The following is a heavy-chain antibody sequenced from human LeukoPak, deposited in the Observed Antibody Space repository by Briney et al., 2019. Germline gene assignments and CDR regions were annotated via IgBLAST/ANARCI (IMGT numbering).Heavy chain of an antibody. CDR2: ISSSSSYI. CDR3: ARDPGHGSGDLYFDY. Sequence: PGGSLRLSCAASGFTFSSYSMNWVRQAPGKGLEWVSSISSSSSYIYYADSVKGRFTISRDNAKNSLYLQMNSLRAEDTAVYYCARDPGHGSGDLYFDYWGQGTLVTVSS. V-gene: IGHV3-21*01. CDR1: GFTFSSYS. D-gene: IGHD2-15*01. J-gene: IGHJ4*02.